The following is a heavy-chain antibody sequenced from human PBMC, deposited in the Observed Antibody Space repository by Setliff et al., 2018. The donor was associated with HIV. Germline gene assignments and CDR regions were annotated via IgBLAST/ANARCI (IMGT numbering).Heavy chain of an antibody. V-gene: IGHV4-34*01. CDR1: GGSISDDY. CDR2: INDRGNT. J-gene: IGHJ4*02. CDR3: ARGRHIEATIPLDH. D-gene: IGHD5-12*01. Sequence: SETLSLTCTVSGGSISDDYWTWIRQPPNEGLEWIGEINDRGNTNHMPSLRSRVTISVDTSKNQFSLKLTSVTAADSAIYYCARGRHIEATIPLDHWGQGTLVTVSS.